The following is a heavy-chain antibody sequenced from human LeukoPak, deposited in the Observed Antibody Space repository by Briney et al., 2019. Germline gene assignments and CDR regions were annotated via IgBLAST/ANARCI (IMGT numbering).Heavy chain of an antibody. D-gene: IGHD2-2*01. J-gene: IGHJ5*02. CDR3: ASTNCSSATCYGANWFDP. Sequence: SETLSLTCTVSGGSISSYYWSWIRQPPGKGLEWIGYIYYSGSTFHYNPSLKSRVNISVDTSKNQFSLRLSSVTAADTAVYYCASTNCSSATCYGANWFDPWGQGTLVTVSS. CDR2: IYYSGSTF. V-gene: IGHV4-59*08. CDR1: GGSISSYY.